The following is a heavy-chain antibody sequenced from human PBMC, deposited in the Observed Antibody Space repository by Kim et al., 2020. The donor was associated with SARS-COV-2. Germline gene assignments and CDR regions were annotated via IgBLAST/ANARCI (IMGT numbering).Heavy chain of an antibody. Sequence: HYADSVKSRITISPDTSTNHFSLQLNAVTPEDTAVYYCARDAPVGSHFDYWGQGTLVTVSS. J-gene: IGHJ4*02. D-gene: IGHD1-26*01. CDR3: ARDAPVGSHFDY. V-gene: IGHV6-1*01.